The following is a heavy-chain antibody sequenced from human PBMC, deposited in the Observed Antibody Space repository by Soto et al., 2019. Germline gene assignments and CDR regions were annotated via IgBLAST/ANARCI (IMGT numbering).Heavy chain of an antibody. V-gene: IGHV3-21*01. CDR2: ITISSRSI. CDR3: ARDYYYDSGGYSPLDY. J-gene: IGHJ4*02. CDR1: GFTFSRYS. D-gene: IGHD3-22*01. Sequence: EVQLVESGGGLVKPGGSLRLSCAASGFTFSRYSMNWVRQVPGKGREWVSSITISSRSIYYAESVKGRFTISRDNAKNSLFLQMNSLRAEDSAVYFCARDYYYDSGGYSPLDYWGQGTLVTVSS.